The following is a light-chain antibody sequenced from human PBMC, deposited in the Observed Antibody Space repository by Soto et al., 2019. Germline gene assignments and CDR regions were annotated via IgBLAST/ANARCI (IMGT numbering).Light chain of an antibody. V-gene: IGLV2-11*01. CDR3: CSYAGSYSMYV. CDR1: SSDVGGYNY. J-gene: IGLJ2*01. CDR2: DVS. Sequence: QSSLTQPRSVSGSPGQSVTISCTGTSSDVGGYNYVSWYQHHPGKAPKLMIYDVSKRPSGVPDRFSGSKSGNTASLTISGLQAEDEADYYCCSYAGSYSMYVFGGGTKVTVL.